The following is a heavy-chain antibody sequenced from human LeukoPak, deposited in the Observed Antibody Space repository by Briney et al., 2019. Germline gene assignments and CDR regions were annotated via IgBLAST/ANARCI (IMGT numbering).Heavy chain of an antibody. D-gene: IGHD6-13*01. CDR2: IYYSGST. V-gene: IGHV4-59*12. CDR1: GGSISSYY. CDR3: AGGGLAAAGDDY. J-gene: IGHJ4*02. Sequence: PSETLSLTCTVSGGSISSYYWSWIRQPPGKGLEWIGYIYYSGSTNYNPSLKSRVTISVDTSKNQFSLKLSSVTAADTAVYYCAGGGLAAAGDDYWGQGTLVTVSS.